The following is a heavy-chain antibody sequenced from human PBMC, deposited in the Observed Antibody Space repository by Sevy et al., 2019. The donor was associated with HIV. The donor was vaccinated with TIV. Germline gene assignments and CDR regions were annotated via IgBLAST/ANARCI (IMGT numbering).Heavy chain of an antibody. J-gene: IGHJ4*02. CDR1: GYIFTNSG. D-gene: IGHD3-10*01. Sequence: ASVKVSCKTSGYIFTNSGITWVRQAPGQGLEWMGWFGVYIGNLKYAQKFQGRVTMTTDTSTSTAYMELTSLRSDDTGVYYCARVPTYHYGSATYFDYWGQGTLVTVSS. CDR2: FGVYIGNL. V-gene: IGHV1-18*01. CDR3: ARVPTYHYGSATYFDY.